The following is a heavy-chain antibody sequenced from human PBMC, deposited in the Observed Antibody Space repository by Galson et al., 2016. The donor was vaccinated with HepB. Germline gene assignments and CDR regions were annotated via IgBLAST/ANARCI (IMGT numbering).Heavy chain of an antibody. J-gene: IGHJ4*02. D-gene: IGHD2-8*01. CDR1: SGSISSYS. CDR2: IYYSGST. V-gene: IGHV4-59*01. CDR3: ARGMLGPPDY. Sequence: SETLSLTCTVSSGSISSYSWSWIRQPPGKGLEWIGYIYYSGSTNYNPSLKSRVTISVDTSKNQFSLKLTSVTAADTAVYYCARGMLGPPDYWGQGTLVTVSS.